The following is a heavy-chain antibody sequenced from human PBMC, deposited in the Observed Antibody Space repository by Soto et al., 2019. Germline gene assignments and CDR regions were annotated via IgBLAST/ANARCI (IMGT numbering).Heavy chain of an antibody. CDR2: IIPIFGTA. CDR1: GGTFNRYT. V-gene: IGHV1-69*01. J-gene: IGHJ6*02. D-gene: IGHD1-1*01. Sequence: VLLVQSGAEVKKPGSSVKLSCKASGGTFNRYTISWVRQAPGQGLEWMGGIIPIFGTANYAQKFQGRVAIIADESTSAAYMELRSLRSEDTAVYYCALWGFRDGNNSKYNYSGMDVWGQGTTVTVSS. CDR3: ALWGFRDGNNSKYNYSGMDV.